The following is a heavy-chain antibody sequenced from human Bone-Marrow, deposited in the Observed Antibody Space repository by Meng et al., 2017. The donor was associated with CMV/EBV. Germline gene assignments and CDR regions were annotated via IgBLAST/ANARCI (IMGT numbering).Heavy chain of an antibody. CDR3: ARGSDSGNSFEYFDF. V-gene: IGHV1-2*02. Sequence: ASVKVSCKASGYSFTGYYMHWVRQAPGQGLEWMGWINPTSGGTNHAQKFQGRVTMTRDTSFNTAYMDLRTLKSDDTAVYYCARGSDSGNSFEYFDFWGQGTLVTVSS. CDR1: GYSFTGYY. D-gene: IGHD4-23*01. CDR2: INPTSGGT. J-gene: IGHJ4*02.